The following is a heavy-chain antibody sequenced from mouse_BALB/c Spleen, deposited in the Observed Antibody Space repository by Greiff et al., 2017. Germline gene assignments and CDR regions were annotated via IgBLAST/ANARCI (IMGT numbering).Heavy chain of an antibody. CDR3: TREDGSSSSFFDV. J-gene: IGHJ1*01. CDR2: ISSGGSYT. CDR1: GFTFSSYT. D-gene: IGHD1-1*01. V-gene: IGHV5-6-4*01. Sequence: EVMLVESGGGLVKPGGSLKLSCAASGFTFSSYTMSWVRQTPEKRLEWVATISSGGSYTYYPDSVKGRFTISRDNAKNTLYLQMSSLKSEDTAMYYCTREDGSSSSFFDVWGAGTTVTVSS.